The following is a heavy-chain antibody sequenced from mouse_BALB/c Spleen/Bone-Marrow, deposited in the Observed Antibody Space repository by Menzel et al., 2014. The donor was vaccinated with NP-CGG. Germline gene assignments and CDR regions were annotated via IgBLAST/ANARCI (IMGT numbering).Heavy chain of an antibody. D-gene: IGHD2-3*01. CDR3: TRGPIYDDYYYAMDY. CDR2: ISSGGSYT. J-gene: IGHJ4*01. V-gene: IGHV5-6-4*01. Sequence: EVKLVESGGGLVKPGGSLKLSCAASGFTFSSYTMSWVRQTPEKRLEWVATISSGGSYTYYPDSVRGRFTISRDNAKNSLYLQMSSLKSEDTAMYYCTRGPIYDDYYYAMDYWGQGTSVTVSS. CDR1: GFTFSSYT.